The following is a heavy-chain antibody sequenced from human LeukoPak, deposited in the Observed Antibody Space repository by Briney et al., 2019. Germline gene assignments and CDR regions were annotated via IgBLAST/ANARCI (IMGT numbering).Heavy chain of an antibody. CDR1: GFTFSSYG. CDR2: IRYDGSNK. J-gene: IGHJ6*02. CDR3: ARAILDVYYYYRMDV. Sequence: GGSLRLSCAASGFTFSSYGMHWVRQAPGKGLEWVAFIRYDGSNKYYADSVKGRFTISRDNSKNTLYLQMNSLRAEDTAVYYCARAILDVYYYYRMDVWGQGTTVTVSS. D-gene: IGHD3-3*01. V-gene: IGHV3-30*02.